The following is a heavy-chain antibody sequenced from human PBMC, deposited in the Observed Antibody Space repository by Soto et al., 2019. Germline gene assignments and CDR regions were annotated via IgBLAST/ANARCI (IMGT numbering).Heavy chain of an antibody. J-gene: IGHJ4*02. CDR3: AREDGSSCYGFDY. CDR2: ISSSSTTI. D-gene: IGHD2-2*01. CDR1: GFTFSSYS. V-gene: IGHV3-48*02. Sequence: PGGSLRLSCVVTGFTFSSYSMNWVRQAPGKGLEWVSHISSSSTTIYYADSVKGRFTISRDNAKNSLSLQMSSLRDEDTAVYYCAREDGSSCYGFDYWGQGTLVTVSS.